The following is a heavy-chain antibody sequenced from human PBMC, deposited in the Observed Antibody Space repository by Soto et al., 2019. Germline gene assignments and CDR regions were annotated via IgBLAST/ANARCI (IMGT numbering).Heavy chain of an antibody. CDR3: ARAGGGGMDV. D-gene: IGHD3-10*01. Sequence: VQLVQSGAEVKKPGASVKVSCKASGYTFTSYDINWVRLATGQGLEWMGWMNPHSANTGYAQKLQGRVTMTRNTYISTADMEMSSLRSEDTAVYSCARAGGGGMDVWGQGPTVTVSS. CDR1: GYTFTSYD. V-gene: IGHV1-8*01. CDR2: MNPHSANT. J-gene: IGHJ6*02.